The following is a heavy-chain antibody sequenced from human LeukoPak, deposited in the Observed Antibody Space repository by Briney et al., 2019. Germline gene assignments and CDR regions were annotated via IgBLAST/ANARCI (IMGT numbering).Heavy chain of an antibody. J-gene: IGHJ4*02. CDR1: GFTFSSYE. D-gene: IGHD3-9*01. V-gene: IGHV3-48*03. Sequence: GGSLRLSCAASGFTFSSYEMNWVRQAPGKGLEWVSYISSSGSTIYYADSVKGRFTISRDNAKNSLYLQMNSLRAEDTAVYYCARSGTSYSLDYWGQGTLVTVSS. CDR2: ISSSGSTI. CDR3: ARSGTSYSLDY.